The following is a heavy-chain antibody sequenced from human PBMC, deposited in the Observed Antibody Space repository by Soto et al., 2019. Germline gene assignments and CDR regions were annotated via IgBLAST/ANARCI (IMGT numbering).Heavy chain of an antibody. CDR2: IRSKAYGGTT. CDR1: GFTFGDYA. J-gene: IGHJ4*02. CDR3: TREILTGRIDY. V-gene: IGHV3-49*04. Sequence: HPGGSLRRSCTASGFTFGDYAMSWVRQAPGKGLEWVGFIRSKAYGGTTEYAASVKGRFTISRDDSKSIAYLQMNSLKTEDTAVYYCTREILTGRIDYWGQGTLVTVSS. D-gene: IGHD3-9*01.